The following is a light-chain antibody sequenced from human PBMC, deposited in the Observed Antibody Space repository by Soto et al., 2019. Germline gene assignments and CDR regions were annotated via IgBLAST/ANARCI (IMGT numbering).Light chain of an antibody. CDR2: GAS. CDR3: QQYGSSPWT. V-gene: IGKV3-20*01. J-gene: IGKJ1*01. CDR1: QSVRSSY. Sequence: EIVLAQSPGTLSLSPGERATLSCRASQSVRSSYLAWYDQRPGQAPRLLIYGASSRATGIPDRFSGSGSGTDFTLTISRLEPEDSAVYYCQQYGSSPWTFGQGTKVEI.